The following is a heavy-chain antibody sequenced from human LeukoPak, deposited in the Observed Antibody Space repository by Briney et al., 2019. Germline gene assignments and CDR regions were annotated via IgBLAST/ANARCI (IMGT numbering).Heavy chain of an antibody. V-gene: IGHV3-23*01. CDR3: AKGHVSTVTTKYYFDF. D-gene: IGHD4-17*01. J-gene: IGHJ4*02. Sequence: PGGSLRLSCAASGFTFSIYALNWVRQAPGRGLEWVSTISGSGGSTYYADSVKGRFTISRDNSKNTLYLQMNSLRAEDTAVFYCAKGHVSTVTTKYYFDFWGQGTLVTVSS. CDR2: ISGSGGST. CDR1: GFTFSIYA.